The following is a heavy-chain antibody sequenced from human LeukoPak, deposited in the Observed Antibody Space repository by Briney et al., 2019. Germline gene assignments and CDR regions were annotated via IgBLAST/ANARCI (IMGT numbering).Heavy chain of an antibody. J-gene: IGHJ1*01. CDR3: ARLPRGTQPPDYCQN. CDR1: GGSINNYY. CDR2: IYSSGST. V-gene: IGHV4-59*08. Sequence: SETLSLTCTVSGGSINNYYWSWIRQPPGKGLEWIGYIYSSGSTNYNPSLKSRVIISVDTSKNQFSLKLSSVTAADTAVYFCARLPRGTQPPDYCQNWGQGTLVTVSS. D-gene: IGHD1-1*01.